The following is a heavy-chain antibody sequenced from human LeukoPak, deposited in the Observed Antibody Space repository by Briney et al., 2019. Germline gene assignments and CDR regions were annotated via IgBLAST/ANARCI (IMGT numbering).Heavy chain of an antibody. CDR2: ISSSGSTI. D-gene: IGHD4-17*01. V-gene: IGHV3-48*03. CDR1: GFTFSSYE. J-gene: IGHJ4*02. CDR3: ARFLYGDYALDY. Sequence: GGSLRLSCAASGFTFSSYEMNWVRQAPGKGLEWVPYISSSGSTIYYADSVKGRFTISRDNAKNSLYLQMNSLRAEDTAVYYCARFLYGDYALDYWGQGTLVTVSS.